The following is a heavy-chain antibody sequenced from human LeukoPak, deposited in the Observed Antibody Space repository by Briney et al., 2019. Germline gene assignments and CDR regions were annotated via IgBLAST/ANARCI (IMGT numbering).Heavy chain of an antibody. CDR1: GDSISTYY. D-gene: IGHD2-15*01. J-gene: IGHJ4*02. CDR3: ARKLPGVHFDY. V-gene: IGHV4-59*01. CDR2: IYYSGST. Sequence: TSETLSLTCTVSGDSISTYYWNWIRQPPGKGLEWIGYIYYSGSTNYNPSLKSRVTISVDTSKNQFSLRLSSVTAADTAVYYCARKLPGVHFDYWGQGTLVTVSS.